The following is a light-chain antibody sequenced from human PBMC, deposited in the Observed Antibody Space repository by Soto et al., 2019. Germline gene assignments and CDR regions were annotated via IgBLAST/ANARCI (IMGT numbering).Light chain of an antibody. CDR2: DAS. Sequence: EVLLTQSPATLSVSPGESVTLSCRASQNINTFLAWYQQKPGQAPRLLIYDASYRAAGIPARFSGRGSGTDFTLTINSLEPEDFAVYHCQQRSIWPLTFGGGTRVE. V-gene: IGKV3-11*01. J-gene: IGKJ4*01. CDR1: QNINTF. CDR3: QQRSIWPLT.